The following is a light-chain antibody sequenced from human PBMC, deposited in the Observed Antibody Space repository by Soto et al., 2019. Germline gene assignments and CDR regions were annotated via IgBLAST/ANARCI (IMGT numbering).Light chain of an antibody. V-gene: IGKV3-20*01. Sequence: EIVLTQSPGTLSLPSGERATLSCRASQSVSSSYLAWYQQKPGQAPRLLIYGASSRATGIPDRFSGSGSGTDFTLTISRLEPEDFAVYYCQQYGSSPLTFGGGSKVDIK. J-gene: IGKJ4*01. CDR2: GAS. CDR1: QSVSSSY. CDR3: QQYGSSPLT.